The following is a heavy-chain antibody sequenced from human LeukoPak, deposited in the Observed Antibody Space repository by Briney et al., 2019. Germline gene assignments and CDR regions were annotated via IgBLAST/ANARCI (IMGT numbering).Heavy chain of an antibody. V-gene: IGHV1-18*01. CDR3: ARDPSNTSGWYIYFDY. D-gene: IGHD6-19*01. CDR2: ISAYNGGT. Sequence: ASVKVSCKASGYTFNRHGISWARQAPGQGLEWMGWISAYNGGTKYSQKFQGRVTLTIDTSTSTAYMELRSLTSDDTAMYYCARDPSNTSGWYIYFDYWGQGTLVTVSS. J-gene: IGHJ4*02. CDR1: GYTFNRHG.